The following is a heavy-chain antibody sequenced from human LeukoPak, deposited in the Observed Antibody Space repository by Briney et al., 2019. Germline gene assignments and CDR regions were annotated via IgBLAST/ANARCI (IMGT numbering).Heavy chain of an antibody. CDR3: ARASSGTVYYDFWSGYYPFDY. V-gene: IGHV1-69*05. CDR1: GGTFSSYA. J-gene: IGHJ4*02. D-gene: IGHD3-3*01. CDR2: IIPIFGTA. Sequence: SVKVSCKASGGTFSSYAISWVRQAPGQGLEWMGGIIPIFGTANYAQKFQGRVTITTDESTSTAYMELSSLRSEDTAVYYCARASSGTVYYDFWSGYYPFDYWGQGTLVTVSS.